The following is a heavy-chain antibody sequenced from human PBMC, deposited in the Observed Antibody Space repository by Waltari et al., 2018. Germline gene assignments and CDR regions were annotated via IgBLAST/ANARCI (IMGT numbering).Heavy chain of an antibody. D-gene: IGHD3-22*01. V-gene: IGHV4-34*01. J-gene: IGHJ4*02. CDR3: ARHLSKNYYSSGYYFDY. CDR1: GGSFSGYY. CDR2: INHSGST. Sequence: QVQLQQWGTGLLKPSETLSLTCAVYGGSFSGYYWSWIRQPPGKGLEWIGEINHSGSTNYNPSLKSRVTISVDTSKNQFSLKLSSVTAADTAVYYCARHLSKNYYSSGYYFDYWGQGTLVTVSS.